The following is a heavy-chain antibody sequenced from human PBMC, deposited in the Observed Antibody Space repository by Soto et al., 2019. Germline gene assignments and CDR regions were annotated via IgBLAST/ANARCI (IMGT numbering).Heavy chain of an antibody. CDR3: ARGGGGSSGGSCGRPYYYYGMDV. J-gene: IGHJ6*04. V-gene: IGHV3-66*03. CDR1: GFTVSSNY. CDR2: IYSCGST. D-gene: IGHD2-15*01. Sequence: GGSLRLSCAASGFTVSSNYMSWVRQAPGKGLEWVSVIYSCGSTYYADSVKGRFTISRDNSKNTLYLQMNSLRAEDTAVYYCARGGGGSSGGSCGRPYYYYGMDVWGKGTTVTAYS.